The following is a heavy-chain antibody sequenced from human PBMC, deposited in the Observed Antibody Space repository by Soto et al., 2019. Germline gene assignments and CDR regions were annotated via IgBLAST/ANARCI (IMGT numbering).Heavy chain of an antibody. D-gene: IGHD1-26*01. V-gene: IGHV1-3*01. Sequence: QVQLVQSGAEVKKPGASVKVSCKASGYTFTSYAMRWVRQAPGQRLEWMGWINAGNGNTKYSQKFXGRVXIXRDTSASTAYMELSSLRSEDTAVYYCARGASPLIDYWGQGTLVTVSS. CDR2: INAGNGNT. J-gene: IGHJ4*02. CDR3: ARGASPLIDY. CDR1: GYTFTSYA.